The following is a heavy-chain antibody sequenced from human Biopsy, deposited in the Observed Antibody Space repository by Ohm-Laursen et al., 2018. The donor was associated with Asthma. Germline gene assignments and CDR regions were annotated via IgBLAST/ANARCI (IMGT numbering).Heavy chain of an antibody. CDR1: GYSLTDLS. CDR2: HDHEEGET. V-gene: IGHV1-24*01. CDR3: ASDFPKDYVRYDFQF. D-gene: IGHD4-17*01. Sequence: ASVKVSCKISGYSLTDLSMHWVRQAPGQGLEWMGGHDHEEGETVNARRFQGRVTMTEDTSTDTAYMELSSLSSDDTAVYYCASDFPKDYVRYDFQFWGQGALVTVSS. J-gene: IGHJ4*02.